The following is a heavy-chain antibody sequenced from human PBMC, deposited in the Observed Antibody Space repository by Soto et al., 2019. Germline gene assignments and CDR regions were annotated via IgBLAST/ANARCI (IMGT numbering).Heavy chain of an antibody. Sequence: PRGSLRLSCAASGFTFSSYAMSWVRQAPGKGLEWVSGITASGGSTSYADSVKGRFTISRDNSKNTLYLQMNSLRAEDTAVYYCAHTQGIVLVPAAIWYWGQGTLVTVSS. CDR3: AHTQGIVLVPAAIWY. V-gene: IGHV3-23*01. J-gene: IGHJ4*02. CDR1: GFTFSSYA. CDR2: ITASGGST. D-gene: IGHD2-2*02.